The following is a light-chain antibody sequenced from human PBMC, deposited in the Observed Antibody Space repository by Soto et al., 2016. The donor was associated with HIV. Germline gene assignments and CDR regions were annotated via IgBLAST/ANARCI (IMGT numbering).Light chain of an antibody. CDR2: KAS. CDR1: ESISSW. CDR3: QHYNTYMYS. V-gene: IGKV1-5*03. Sequence: DIQMTQFPSILSASVGDRVTITCRANESISSWLAWYQQKPGRAPKLLIYKASTLESGVPSRFSGSGSGTKFTLTISSLQPDDLGTYYCQHYNTYMYSFGQGTKAGD. J-gene: IGKJ2*01.